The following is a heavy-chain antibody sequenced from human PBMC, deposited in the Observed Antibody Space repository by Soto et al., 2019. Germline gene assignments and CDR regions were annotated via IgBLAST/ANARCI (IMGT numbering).Heavy chain of an antibody. Sequence: EVQLLESGGGLVQFGGSLRLSCAASGFMFSSYAMTWVRQAPGKGLEWVARIKTKIDGGTTDYAAPVQGRFFISRDDSQNTLFLQMNSLQTEDTAMYYCMTHANISGRGHWGQGTLVTVAA. CDR3: MTHANISGRGH. J-gene: IGHJ4*02. CDR2: IKTKIDGGTT. CDR1: GFMFSSYA. V-gene: IGHV3-15*01. D-gene: IGHD2-15*01.